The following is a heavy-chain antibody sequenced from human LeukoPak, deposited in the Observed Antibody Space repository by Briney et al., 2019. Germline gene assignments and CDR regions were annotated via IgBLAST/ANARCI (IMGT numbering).Heavy chain of an antibody. J-gene: IGHJ4*02. CDR1: GGSFSGYY. CDR3: ARHSYSSADS. V-gene: IGHV4-34*01. D-gene: IGHD6-25*01. Sequence: SETLSLTCAVYGGSFSGYYWSWIRQPPGKGLEWIGEINHSGSTNYNPSLKSRVTMSVDTSKNQFSLKLSSVTAADTAVYYCARHSYSSADSWGQGTLVTVSS. CDR2: INHSGST.